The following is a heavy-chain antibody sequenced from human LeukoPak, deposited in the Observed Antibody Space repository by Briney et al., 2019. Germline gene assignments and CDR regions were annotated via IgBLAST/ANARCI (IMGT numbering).Heavy chain of an antibody. V-gene: IGHV1-69*06. CDR3: ARGIAAAGRLGYGGYYYYYYMDV. D-gene: IGHD6-13*01. CDR1: GGTFSSYA. Sequence: GASVKVSCKASGGTFSSYAISWVRQAPGQGLEWMGGIIPIFGTANYAQKFQGRVTITADKSTSTAYMELSSLRSEDTAVYYCARGIAAAGRLGYGGYYYYYYMDVWGKGTTVTVSS. CDR2: IIPIFGTA. J-gene: IGHJ6*03.